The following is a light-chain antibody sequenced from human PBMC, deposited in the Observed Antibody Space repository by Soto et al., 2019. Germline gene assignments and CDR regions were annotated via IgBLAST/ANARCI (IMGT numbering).Light chain of an antibody. J-gene: IGKJ1*01. V-gene: IGKV3-11*01. CDR2: DAS. CDR1: QSVSSY. CDR3: QQRSNWPPWT. Sequence: EILLTQSPATLSLSPGERATLSCRASQSVSSYLAWYQQKPCQAPRLLIYDASNRATGIPARFSGSGSGIGFTLTLRSLEPEDFAVYYCQQRSNWPPWTLGQGTNVEIK.